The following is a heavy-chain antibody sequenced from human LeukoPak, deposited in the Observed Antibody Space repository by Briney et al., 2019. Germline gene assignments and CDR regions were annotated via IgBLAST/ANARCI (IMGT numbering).Heavy chain of an antibody. CDR3: VRGRGAPAQNYYYYYYMDV. V-gene: IGHV4-34*01. J-gene: IGHJ6*03. Sequence: PSETLSLTCAVYGGSFSGYYWSWIRQPPGKGLEWIGEINHSGSTNYNPSLKSRVTISVDTSKNQFSLKLSSVTAADTAVYYCVRGRGAPAQNYYYYYYMDVWGKGTTVTVSS. CDR1: GGSFSGYY. D-gene: IGHD6-13*01. CDR2: INHSGST.